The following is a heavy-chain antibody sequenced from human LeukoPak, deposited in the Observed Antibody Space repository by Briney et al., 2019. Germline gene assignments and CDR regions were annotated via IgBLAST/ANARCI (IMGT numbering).Heavy chain of an antibody. Sequence: PGGSLRLSCAASGFTFSSAWMTWVRQAPGKGLEWVATIKDDGGDKYYVDSVKGRFTISRDNAKKSLWLQKNSLRVEDTAMYYCAELGSRDWGQGTLVTVSS. CDR2: IKDDGGDK. CDR1: GFTFSSAW. CDR3: AELGSRD. V-gene: IGHV3-7*01. J-gene: IGHJ4*02. D-gene: IGHD1-26*01.